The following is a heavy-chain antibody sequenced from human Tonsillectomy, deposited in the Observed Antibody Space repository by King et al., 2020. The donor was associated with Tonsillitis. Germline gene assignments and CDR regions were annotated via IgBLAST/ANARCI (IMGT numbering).Heavy chain of an antibody. CDR2: LIPLFGTA. Sequence: VQLVQSGAEVKKPGSSVKVSCKASGGTFSSYAISWVRQAPGQGLEWMGGLIPLFGTANYAQKFQGRITIIADESTRTAYMELSSLRSEDTAEYYCARDYYDSSGYWFDYWGQGILVTVSS. CDR1: GGTFSSYA. CDR3: ARDYYDSSGYWFDY. V-gene: IGHV1-69*12. J-gene: IGHJ4*02. D-gene: IGHD3-22*01.